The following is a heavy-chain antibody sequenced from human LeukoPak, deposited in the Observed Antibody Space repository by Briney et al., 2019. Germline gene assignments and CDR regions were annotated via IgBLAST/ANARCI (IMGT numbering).Heavy chain of an antibody. Sequence: GGSLRLSCAASGFTVSSNYMSWVRQAPGKGLEWVSVIYSGGSTYYADSVKGRFTISRDNSKNTLYLQMNSLRAEDTAVYYCAKSLGTMVRGSDYWGQGTLVTVSS. CDR2: IYSGGST. CDR3: AKSLGTMVRGSDY. D-gene: IGHD3-10*01. CDR1: GFTVSSNY. V-gene: IGHV3-53*01. J-gene: IGHJ4*02.